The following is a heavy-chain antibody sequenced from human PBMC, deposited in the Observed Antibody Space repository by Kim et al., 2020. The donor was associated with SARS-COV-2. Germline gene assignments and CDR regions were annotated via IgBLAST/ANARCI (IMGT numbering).Heavy chain of an antibody. CDR3: AKHRSGYLGFDY. V-gene: IGHV3-30*18. J-gene: IGHJ4*02. CDR2: ISYDGSNK. CDR1: GFTFSSYG. Sequence: GGSLRLSCAASGFTFSSYGMHWVRQAPGKGLEWVAVISYDGSNKYYADSVKGRFTISRDNSKNTLYLQMNSLRAEDTAVYYCAKHRSGYLGFDYWGQGT. D-gene: IGHD3-22*01.